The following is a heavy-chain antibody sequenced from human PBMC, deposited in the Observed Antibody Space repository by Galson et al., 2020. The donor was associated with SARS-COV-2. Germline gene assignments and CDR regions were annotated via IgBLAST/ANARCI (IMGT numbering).Heavy chain of an antibody. CDR2: INPNSGGT. Sequence: ASVKVSCKASGYTFTGYYMHWVRQAPGQGLEWMGRINPNSGGTNYAQKFQGRVTMTRDTSISTAYMELSRLRSDDTAVYYCARPFDYVYYYGMDVWGQGTTVTVSS. D-gene: IGHD4-17*01. J-gene: IGHJ6*02. CDR3: ARPFDYVYYYGMDV. CDR1: GYTFTGYY. V-gene: IGHV1-2*02.